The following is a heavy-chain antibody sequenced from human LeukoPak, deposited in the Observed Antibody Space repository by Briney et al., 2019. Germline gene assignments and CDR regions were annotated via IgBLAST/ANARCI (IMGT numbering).Heavy chain of an antibody. CDR2: IYYSGST. CDR3: ARVEVIFRKINWFDP. Sequence: SETLSLTCTVSGGSISSYYWSWIRQPPGKGLEWIGYIYYSGSTNYNPSLKSRVTISVDTSKNQFSLKLSSVTAADTAVYYCARVEVIFRKINWFDPWGQGTLVTVSS. D-gene: IGHD3/OR15-3a*01. CDR1: GGSISSYY. J-gene: IGHJ5*02. V-gene: IGHV4-59*01.